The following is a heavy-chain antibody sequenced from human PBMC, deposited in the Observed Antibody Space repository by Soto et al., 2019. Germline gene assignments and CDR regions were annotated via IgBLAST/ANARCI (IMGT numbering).Heavy chain of an antibody. D-gene: IGHD6-13*01. V-gene: IGHV4-34*01. CDR2: INHSGST. J-gene: IGHJ4*02. CDR1: GGSFSGYY. CDR3: ARGHQAYSSRPVY. Sequence: PSETLSLTCAVYGGSFSGYYWSWIRQPPGKGLEWIGEINHSGSTNYNPSLKSRVTISVDTSKNQFSLKLSSVTAADTAVYYCARGHQAYSSRPVYWGQGTLVTVSS.